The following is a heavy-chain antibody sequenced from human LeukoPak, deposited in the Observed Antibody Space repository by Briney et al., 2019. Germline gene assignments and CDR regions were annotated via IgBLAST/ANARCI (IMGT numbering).Heavy chain of an antibody. CDR2: IRSKANSYAT. CDR1: GFTFSGSA. Sequence: GGSLRLSCAASGFTFSGSAMHWVRQASGKGLEWVGRIRSKANSYATAYAASVKGRFTISRDDSKNTAYLQMNSLKTEDTAVYYCTREVEMEPPSGELLLLRNYWGQGTLVTVSS. CDR3: TREVEMEPPSGELLLLRNY. D-gene: IGHD3-10*01. J-gene: IGHJ4*02. V-gene: IGHV3-73*01.